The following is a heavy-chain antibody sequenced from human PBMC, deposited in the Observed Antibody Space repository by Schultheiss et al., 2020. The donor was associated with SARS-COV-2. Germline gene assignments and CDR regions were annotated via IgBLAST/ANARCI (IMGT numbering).Heavy chain of an antibody. J-gene: IGHJ4*02. CDR1: GGSFSGYY. CDR2: INHSGST. Sequence: SETLSLTCAVYGGSFSGYYWSWIRQPPGKGLEWIGEINHSGSTNDNPSLKRRVTISVDTSKNQFSLKLSSVTAADTAVYYCARTRLPITSFGVTDYWGQGALVTVSS. D-gene: IGHD3-3*01. V-gene: IGHV4-34*01. CDR3: ARTRLPITSFGVTDY.